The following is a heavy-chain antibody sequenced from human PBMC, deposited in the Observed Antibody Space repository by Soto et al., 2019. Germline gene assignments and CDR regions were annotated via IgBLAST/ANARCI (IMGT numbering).Heavy chain of an antibody. CDR3: LGGYSYGDNYGMDV. J-gene: IGHJ6*02. V-gene: IGHV3-33*01. CDR1: GFTFSSDG. D-gene: IGHD5-18*01. CDR2: IWYDGSNK. Sequence: GGSLRLSCAASGFTFSSDGMHWVRQAPGKGLEWVAVIWYDGSNKYYADSVKGRFTISRDNSKNTLYLQMNSLRAEDTAVYYCLGGYSYGDNYGMDVWGQGTTVTVSS.